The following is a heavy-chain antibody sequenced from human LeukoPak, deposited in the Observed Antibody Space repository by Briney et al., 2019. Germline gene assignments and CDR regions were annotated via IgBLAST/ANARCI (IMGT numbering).Heavy chain of an antibody. Sequence: SVKVSCKASGGTFSSYTISWVRRAPGQGLEWMGRIIPILGIANYAQKFQGRVTITADKSTSTAYMELSSLRSEDTAVYYCARENAGTTSPDYYYYYYGMDVWGQGTTVTVSS. CDR3: ARENAGTTSPDYYYYYYGMDV. J-gene: IGHJ6*02. V-gene: IGHV1-69*04. CDR1: GGTFSSYT. D-gene: IGHD1-7*01. CDR2: IIPILGIA.